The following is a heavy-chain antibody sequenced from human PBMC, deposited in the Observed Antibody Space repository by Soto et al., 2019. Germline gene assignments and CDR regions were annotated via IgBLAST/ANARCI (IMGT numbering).Heavy chain of an antibody. Sequence: PGGSLRLSCAASGFTFSSYGMHWVRQAPGKGLEWVAVIWYDGSNKYYADSVKGRFTISRDNSKNTLYLQMNSLRAEDTAVYYCARETSGSSSPLDYWGQGTLVTVSS. D-gene: IGHD6-6*01. CDR1: GFTFSSYG. CDR3: ARETSGSSSPLDY. J-gene: IGHJ4*02. V-gene: IGHV3-33*01. CDR2: IWYDGSNK.